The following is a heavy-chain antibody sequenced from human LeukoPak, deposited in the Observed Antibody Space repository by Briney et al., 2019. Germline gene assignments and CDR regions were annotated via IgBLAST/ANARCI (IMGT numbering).Heavy chain of an antibody. CDR3: AREYYYDSSGYYLTWYFDL. CDR1: GFPVSNNY. Sequence: GGSLRLSCAASGFPVSNNYMSWVRQAPGKGLEWVSVIHSGGATYYADSVKGRFTISRDNSKNTLFLQMNSLRAEDTAVYYCAREYYYDSSGYYLTWYFDLWGRGTLVTVSS. CDR2: IHSGGAT. D-gene: IGHD3-22*01. J-gene: IGHJ2*01. V-gene: IGHV3-53*01.